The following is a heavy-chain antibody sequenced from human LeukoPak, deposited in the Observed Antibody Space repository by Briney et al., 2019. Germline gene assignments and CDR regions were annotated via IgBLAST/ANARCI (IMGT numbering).Heavy chain of an antibody. Sequence: ASVKVSCKASGYTFTGYYMHWVRQAPGQGLEWMGWINPNSGGTNYAQKFQGRVTVTRDTSISTAYMGLSRLRSDDTAVYYCARDTKYQLLLIDYWGQGTLVTVSS. CDR3: ARDTKYQLLLIDY. CDR1: GYTFTGYY. V-gene: IGHV1-2*02. J-gene: IGHJ4*02. CDR2: INPNSGGT. D-gene: IGHD2-2*01.